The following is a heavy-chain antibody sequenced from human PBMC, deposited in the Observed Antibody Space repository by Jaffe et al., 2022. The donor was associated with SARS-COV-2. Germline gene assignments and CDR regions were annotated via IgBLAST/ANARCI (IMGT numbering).Heavy chain of an antibody. V-gene: IGHV3-23*04. Sequence: EVQLVESGGGLVQPGGSLRLSCAASGFTFSSYAMSWLRQAQGKGLEWVSTIIVGGGSTNYADSVKGRFTISRDNSKNTVWLQMNSLRAEDTAVYYCAKVKRPGIEVVNDAFDIWGQGTMVTVSS. J-gene: IGHJ3*02. CDR1: GFTFSSYA. CDR2: IIVGGGST. D-gene: IGHD6-19*01. CDR3: AKVKRPGIEVVNDAFDI.